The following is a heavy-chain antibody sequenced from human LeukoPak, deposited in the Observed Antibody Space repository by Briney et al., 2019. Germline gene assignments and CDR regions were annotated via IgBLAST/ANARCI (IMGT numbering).Heavy chain of an antibody. V-gene: IGHV3-23*01. CDR2: LSGSGGST. CDR3: AKDSGDWGVVPAAIVTFHY. Sequence: GGSLRLSCAASGFTFSSYAMSWVRQAPGKGLEWVSALSGSGGSTYYADSVKGRFTISRDNSKNTLYLQMNSLRAEDTAVYYCAKDSGDWGVVPAAIVTFHYWGQGTLVTVSS. J-gene: IGHJ4*02. D-gene: IGHD2-2*02. CDR1: GFTFSSYA.